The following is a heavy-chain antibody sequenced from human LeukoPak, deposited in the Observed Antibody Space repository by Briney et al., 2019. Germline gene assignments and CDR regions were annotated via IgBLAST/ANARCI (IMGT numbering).Heavy chain of an antibody. V-gene: IGHV3-30-3*01. Sequence: RSLRLSCAASGFTFSSYAMHWVRQAPGKGLEWVAVISYDGSNKYYADSVKGRFTISRDNSKNTLYLQMNSLRAEDTAVYYCAREGRDIVDLGLNWFDPWGQGTLVTVSS. CDR2: ISYDGSNK. J-gene: IGHJ5*02. D-gene: IGHD5-12*01. CDR3: AREGRDIVDLGLNWFDP. CDR1: GFTFSSYA.